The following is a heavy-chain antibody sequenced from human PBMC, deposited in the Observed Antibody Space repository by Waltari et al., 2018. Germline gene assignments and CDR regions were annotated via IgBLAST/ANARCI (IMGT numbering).Heavy chain of an antibody. V-gene: IGHV5-51*01. CDR1: GYTFSDYW. Sequence: EVQLVQSGAEVKKPGESLKISCKGSGYTFSDYWIAWVRQMPGEGLEWLGISYPGDSKKRYSPSFQGQVSISADKSITTAYLQCSSLKASDSAMYCCARLARNGTYSYFDYWGQGTLVTVSS. J-gene: IGHJ4*02. CDR3: ARLARNGTYSYFDY. D-gene: IGHD1-26*01. CDR2: SYPGDSKK.